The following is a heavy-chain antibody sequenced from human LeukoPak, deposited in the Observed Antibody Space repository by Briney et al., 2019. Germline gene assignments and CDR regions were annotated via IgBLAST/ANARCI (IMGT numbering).Heavy chain of an antibody. J-gene: IGHJ4*02. Sequence: SETLSLTCAVSGGSISSGGNSWGWIRQPPGKGLEWIGYIYHSGSTLYNPSLKSRVTISVDRSKNQLSLKLSSVTAANTAVYYCARTYHFDYWGQGTLVTVSS. D-gene: IGHD2-2*01. V-gene: IGHV4-30-2*01. CDR3: ARTYHFDY. CDR1: GGSISSGGNS. CDR2: IYHSGST.